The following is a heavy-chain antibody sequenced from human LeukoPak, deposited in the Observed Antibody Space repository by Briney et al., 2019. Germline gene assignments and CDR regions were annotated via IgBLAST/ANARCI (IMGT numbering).Heavy chain of an antibody. CDR2: INPSVGTT. Sequence: ASVKVSCKASGYTFTSFYMQWMRQAPGQGLEWMGIINPSVGTTTYAPKFQGRVTMTRDMSTSTVYMELSSLTSEDTAMYYCARAYYYDSSAYYPEAYWGQGTLVTVSS. D-gene: IGHD3-22*01. V-gene: IGHV1-46*01. CDR3: ARAYYYDSSAYYPEAY. CDR1: GYTFTSFY. J-gene: IGHJ4*02.